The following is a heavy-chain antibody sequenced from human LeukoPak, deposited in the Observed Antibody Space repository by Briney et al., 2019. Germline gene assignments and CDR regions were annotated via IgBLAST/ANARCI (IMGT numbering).Heavy chain of an antibody. V-gene: IGHV1-2*02. D-gene: IGHD2-2*01. CDR3: ARGHCSTTSCPYYWYMDV. CDR1: GYTFTGYY. Sequence: ASVKVSCKASGYTFTGYYMHWVRQAPGQGLEWMGWINPNSGGTNYAQKFQGKVTMTRDTSISTAYMELSRLRSDDTAVYYCARGHCSTTSCPYYWYMDVWGRGTTVTVSS. CDR2: INPNSGGT. J-gene: IGHJ6*03.